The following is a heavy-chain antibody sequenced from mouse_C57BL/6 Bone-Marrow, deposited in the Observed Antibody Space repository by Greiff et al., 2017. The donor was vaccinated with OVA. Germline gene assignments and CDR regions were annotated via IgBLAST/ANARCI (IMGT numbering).Heavy chain of an antibody. CDR2: ISSGGSYT. J-gene: IGHJ2*01. CDR3: ARRRVWYYFDY. V-gene: IGHV5-6*02. Sequence: EVKLVESGGDLVKPGGSLKLSCAASGFTFSSYGMSWVRQTPDKRLEWVATISSGGSYTYYPDSVKGRFTISRDNAKNTLYLQMSSLKSEVTAMYYCARRRVWYYFDYWGQGTTLTVSS. CDR1: GFTFSSYG.